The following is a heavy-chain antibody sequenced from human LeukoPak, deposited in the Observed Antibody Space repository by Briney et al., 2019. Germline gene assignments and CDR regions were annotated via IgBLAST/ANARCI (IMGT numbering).Heavy chain of an antibody. D-gene: IGHD3-22*01. CDR2: IIPIFGTA. J-gene: IGHJ6*03. CDR1: GGTFSSYA. CDR3: ATAAYYYDSSDYWGGYYYYYYMDV. V-gene: IGHV1-69*13. Sequence: ASVKVSCKASGGTFSSYAISWVRQAPGQGLEWMGGIIPIFGTANYAQKFQGRVTITADESTSTAYMELSSLRSEDTAVYYCATAAYYYDSSDYWGGYYYYYYMDVWGKGTTVTVSS.